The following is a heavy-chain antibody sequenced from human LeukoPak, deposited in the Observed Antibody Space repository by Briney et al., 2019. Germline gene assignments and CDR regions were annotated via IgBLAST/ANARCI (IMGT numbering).Heavy chain of an antibody. CDR3: AALPNSRYCSSTSCYRRGNNWFDP. J-gene: IGHJ5*02. Sequence: KSSETLSLTCAVYGGSFSGYYWSWIRQPPGKGLEWIGEINHSGSTNYNQSLKSRVTISVDTSKNQFSLKLSSVTAADTAVYYWAALPNSRYCSSTSCYRRGNNWFDPWGQGTLVTVSS. CDR2: INHSGST. CDR1: GGSFSGYY. D-gene: IGHD2-2*02. V-gene: IGHV4-34*01.